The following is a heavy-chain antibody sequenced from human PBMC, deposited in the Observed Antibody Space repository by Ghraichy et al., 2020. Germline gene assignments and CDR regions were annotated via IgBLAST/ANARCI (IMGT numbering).Heavy chain of an antibody. V-gene: IGHV4-4*02. CDR1: GGSISSSNW. Sequence: SETLSLTCAVSGGSISSSNWWSWVRQPPGKGLEWIGEIYHSGSTNYNPSLKSRVTISVDKSKNQFSLKLSSVTAADTAVYYCARLSLDLYYYMDVWGKGTTVTVSS. CDR3: ARLSLDLYYYMDV. J-gene: IGHJ6*03. D-gene: IGHD3-16*02. CDR2: IYHSGST.